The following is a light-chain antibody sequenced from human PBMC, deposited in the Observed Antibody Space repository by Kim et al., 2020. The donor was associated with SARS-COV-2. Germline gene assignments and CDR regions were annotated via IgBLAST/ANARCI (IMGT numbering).Light chain of an antibody. J-gene: IGKJ1*01. CDR3: QQLSSYPRT. Sequence: IQLTQSPSSLSASVGDRVTITCRASQGINNYLDWYQQKPGKAPKVLIYASSTLQSGVPSRFSGSGSGTDFTLTISSLQPEDFATYYCQQLSSYPRTFGQGTKVDIK. CDR1: QGINNY. V-gene: IGKV1-9*01. CDR2: ASS.